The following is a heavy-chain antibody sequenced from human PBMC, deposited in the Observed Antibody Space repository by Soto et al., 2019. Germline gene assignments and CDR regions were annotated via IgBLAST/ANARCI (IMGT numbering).Heavy chain of an antibody. D-gene: IGHD3-22*01. Sequence: GGSLRLSCAASGFTFSSYAMSWVRQAPGKGLEWVSAISGSGGSTYYADSVKGRFTISRDNSKNTLYLQMNSLRAEDTAVYYCAKDQFYYDSSGYTNDYWGKGTLVTVST. V-gene: IGHV3-23*01. J-gene: IGHJ4*02. CDR3: AKDQFYYDSSGYTNDY. CDR2: ISGSGGST. CDR1: GFTFSSYA.